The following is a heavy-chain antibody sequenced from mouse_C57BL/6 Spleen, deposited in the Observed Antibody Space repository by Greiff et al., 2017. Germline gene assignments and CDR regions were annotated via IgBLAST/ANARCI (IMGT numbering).Heavy chain of an antibody. CDR1: GYTFTSYW. CDR3: ASLRYDGYYDWYFDG. CDR2: IYPSDSET. D-gene: IGHD2-3*01. J-gene: IGHJ1*03. Sequence: QVQLQQPGAELVRPGSSVKLSCKASGYTFTSYWMDWVKQRPGQGLEWIGNIYPSDSETHYNQKFKDKATLTVDKSSSTAYMQLSSLTSEDSAVYYCASLRYDGYYDWYFDGWGTGTTVTVSS. V-gene: IGHV1-61*01.